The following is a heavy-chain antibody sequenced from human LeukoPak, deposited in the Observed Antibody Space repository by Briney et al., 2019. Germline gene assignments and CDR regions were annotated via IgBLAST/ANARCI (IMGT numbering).Heavy chain of an antibody. Sequence: GGSLRLSCAASGFTISSYAMSWVRQAPGKGLEWVSAISGSGGSTYYADSVKGRFTISRDNSKNTLYLQMNSLRAEDTAVYYCAKTRRAGRYFDWLLSNWFDPWGQGTLVTVSS. D-gene: IGHD3-9*01. CDR1: GFTISSYA. CDR2: ISGSGGST. J-gene: IGHJ5*02. V-gene: IGHV3-23*01. CDR3: AKTRRAGRYFDWLLSNWFDP.